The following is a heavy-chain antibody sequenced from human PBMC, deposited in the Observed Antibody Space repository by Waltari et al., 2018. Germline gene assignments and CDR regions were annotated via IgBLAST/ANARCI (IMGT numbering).Heavy chain of an antibody. CDR2: IYTSGST. D-gene: IGHD3-3*01. V-gene: IGHV4-4*07. Sequence: QEQLQESGPGLVKPSETLSLTCTVSGGSCSSYDWSWLRQPAGKGLEWIGRIYTSGSTNYNPSLKSRVTMSVDTSKNQFSLKLSSVTAADTAVYYCARDGRFPYYYYYMDVWSKGTTVTISS. CDR3: ARDGRFPYYYYYMDV. J-gene: IGHJ6*03. CDR1: GGSCSSYD.